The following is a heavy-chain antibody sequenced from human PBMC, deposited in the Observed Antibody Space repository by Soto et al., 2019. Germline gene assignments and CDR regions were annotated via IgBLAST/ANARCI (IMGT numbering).Heavy chain of an antibody. D-gene: IGHD3-9*01. V-gene: IGHV1-18*01. Sequence: QVQLVQSGAEVKKPGASVKVSCKASGYTFTSYGISWVRQAPGQGLEWMGWISAYNGNTNYAQKLQGRVTMTTDTSTSTVYRELSSLRSDDTAVYYCASDSNDYFDWPDYWGQGTLVTVSS. CDR2: ISAYNGNT. CDR3: ASDSNDYFDWPDY. CDR1: GYTFTSYG. J-gene: IGHJ4*02.